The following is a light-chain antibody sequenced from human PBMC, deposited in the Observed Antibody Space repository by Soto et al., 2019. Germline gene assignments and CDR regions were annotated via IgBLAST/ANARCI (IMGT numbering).Light chain of an antibody. V-gene: IGKV1-8*01. CDR3: QQYYSYPLT. Sequence: AIRMTQSTSSFSASTGDRVTITCRASQGISSYLAWYQQKPGNAPKLLIYAASTLQSGVPSRFSGSGSGTDFTLTISCLQSEDFATYYCQQYYSYPLTFGGGTKVEIK. CDR2: AAS. CDR1: QGISSY. J-gene: IGKJ4*01.